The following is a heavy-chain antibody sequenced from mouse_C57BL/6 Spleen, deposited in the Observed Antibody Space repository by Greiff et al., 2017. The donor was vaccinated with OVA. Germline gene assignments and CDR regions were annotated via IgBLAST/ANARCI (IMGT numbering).Heavy chain of an antibody. CDR1: GYTFTSSW. V-gene: IGHV1-52*01. CDR2: IDPSASAT. D-gene: IGHD1-1*01. J-gene: IGHJ1*03. CDR3: ARSAGRDWYFDV. Sequence: QVQLQQPGAELVRPGSSVKLSCKASGYTFTSSWMHWVKQRPIQGLEWIGTIDPSASATHYNQKFKDKATLTVDKSSSTAYMQLSSLTSEDSAVYYCARSAGRDWYFDVWGTGTTVTVSS.